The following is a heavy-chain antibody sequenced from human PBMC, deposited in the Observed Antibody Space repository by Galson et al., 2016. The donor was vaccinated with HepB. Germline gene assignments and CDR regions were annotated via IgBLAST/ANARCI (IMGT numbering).Heavy chain of an antibody. J-gene: IGHJ6*04. CDR3: TRASRWPSPYYHTGMDV. V-gene: IGHV3-13*01. D-gene: IGHD5-24*01. Sequence: SLRLSCAASGFSFRTYDMHWVRQASGKGLEWVSSIGAAGDTYYGDSVKGRFTVSRDNAESSVYLHMTSLRGEDTAVYFCTRASRWPSPYYHTGMDVWGEGTTVTVSS. CDR2: IGAAGDT. CDR1: GFSFRTYD.